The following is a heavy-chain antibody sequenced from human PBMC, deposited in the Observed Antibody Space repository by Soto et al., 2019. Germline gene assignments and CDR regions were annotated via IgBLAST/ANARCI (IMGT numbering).Heavy chain of an antibody. CDR1: GGSTSTYY. CDR2: IYYSGST. CDR3: ARGDYGSGSYYKGGYYGMDV. D-gene: IGHD3-10*01. Sequence: PSETLSLTCTVSGGSTSTYYWSWIWQPPGKGLEWIGYIYYSGSTNYNPSLKSRVTISVDTSKNQFSLKLSSVTAADTAVYYCARGDYGSGSYYKGGYYGMDVWGQGTTVTVSS. J-gene: IGHJ6*02. V-gene: IGHV4-59*01.